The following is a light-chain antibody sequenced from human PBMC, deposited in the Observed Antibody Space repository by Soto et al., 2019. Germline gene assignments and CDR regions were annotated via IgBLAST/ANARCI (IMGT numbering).Light chain of an antibody. J-gene: IGKJ3*01. CDR1: QSISSY. CDR3: QQSYSTPFT. CDR2: AAS. V-gene: IGKV1-39*01. Sequence: DIQMTQSPSSLSASVGDRVTITCRASQSISSYLNWYQQKPGKAPKVVIYAASSLQSGVPSRFSGSGSGTDFTLTISSLQPEHFATYYCQQSYSTPFTFGPGTKVDIK.